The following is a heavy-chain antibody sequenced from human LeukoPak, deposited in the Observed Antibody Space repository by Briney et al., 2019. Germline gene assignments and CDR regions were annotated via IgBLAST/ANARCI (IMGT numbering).Heavy chain of an antibody. CDR1: GYTFTSYY. CDR2: IIPIFGTA. CDR3: ARANIAVAGTGFDY. V-gene: IGHV1-69*05. Sequence: VASVKVSCKASGYTFTSYYMHWVRQAPGQGLEWMGRIIPIFGTANYAQKFQGRVTITTDESTSTAYMELSSLRSEDTAVYYCARANIAVAGTGFDYWGQGTLVTVPS. J-gene: IGHJ4*02. D-gene: IGHD6-19*01.